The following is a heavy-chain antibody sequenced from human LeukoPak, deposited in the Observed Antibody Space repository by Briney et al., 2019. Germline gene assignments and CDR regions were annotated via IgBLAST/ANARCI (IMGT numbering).Heavy chain of an antibody. CDR3: ARGITVYRAARGNYFDY. Sequence: ASVKVSCKASGYTFTSYYMHWVRQAPGQGLEWMGLINPSGGSTSYAQKFQGRVTMTRDTSTSTVYMELSSLRSEDTAVYYCARGITVYRAARGNYFDYWGQGTLVTVSS. CDR1: GYTFTSYY. V-gene: IGHV1-46*01. J-gene: IGHJ4*02. CDR2: INPSGGST. D-gene: IGHD6-6*01.